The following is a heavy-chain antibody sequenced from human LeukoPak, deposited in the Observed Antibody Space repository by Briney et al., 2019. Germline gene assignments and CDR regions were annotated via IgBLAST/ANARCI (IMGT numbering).Heavy chain of an antibody. Sequence: AGSLRFSCAASGFTFSTYGMHWVRQAPGKGLEGVAVITNDGNYEKYADSVRGRFTISRDNPKNTLYLQMNSLSAEDTAVYYCARDSITGDNSLDFWGRGTLVTVSS. CDR2: ITNDGNYE. V-gene: IGHV3-33*05. CDR3: ARDSITGDNSLDF. J-gene: IGHJ4*02. CDR1: GFTFSTYG. D-gene: IGHD7-27*01.